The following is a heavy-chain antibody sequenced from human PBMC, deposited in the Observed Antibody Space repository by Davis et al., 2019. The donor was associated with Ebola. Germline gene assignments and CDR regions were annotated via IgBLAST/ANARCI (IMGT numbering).Heavy chain of an antibody. D-gene: IGHD6-19*01. J-gene: IGHJ5*02. CDR3: AREAIAVAEFSWFDP. Sequence: SVKVSCKASGGTFSSYAISWVRQAPGQGLEWMGGIIPIFGTANYAQKFQGRVTITADKSTSTAYMELRSLRSDDTAVYYCAREAIAVAEFSWFDPWGQGTLVTVSS. CDR1: GGTFSSYA. V-gene: IGHV1-69*06. CDR2: IIPIFGTA.